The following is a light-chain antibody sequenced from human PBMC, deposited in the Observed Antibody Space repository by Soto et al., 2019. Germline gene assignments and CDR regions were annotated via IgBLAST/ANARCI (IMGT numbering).Light chain of an antibody. V-gene: IGKV4-1*01. Sequence: DIVMTQSPDSLAVSLGERATINCKSSQSVLYSSNNKNYLAWYQQKPGQPPKLLIYWASTRESGVPDRFSGSGSGREFTLTISSLQAEDVAVYYCQQCYSTQTFGQGTKVEI. CDR3: QQCYSTQT. J-gene: IGKJ1*01. CDR1: QSVLYSSNNKNY. CDR2: WAS.